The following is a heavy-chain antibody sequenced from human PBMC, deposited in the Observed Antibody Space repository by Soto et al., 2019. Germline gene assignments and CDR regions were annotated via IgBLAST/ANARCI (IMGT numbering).Heavy chain of an antibody. CDR1: GGTFSSYT. D-gene: IGHD4-17*01. Sequence: GASVKVSCKASGGTFSSYTISWVRQAPGQGLEWMGRIIPILGIANYAQKFQGRVTITADKSTSTAYMELSSLRSEDTAVYYCARDRNRYGDYRNDAFDIWGQGTMVTVSS. CDR3: ARDRNRYGDYRNDAFDI. V-gene: IGHV1-69*04. J-gene: IGHJ3*02. CDR2: IIPILGIA.